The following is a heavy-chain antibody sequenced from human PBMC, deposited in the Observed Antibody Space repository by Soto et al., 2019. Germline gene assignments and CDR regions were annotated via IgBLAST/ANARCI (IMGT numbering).Heavy chain of an antibody. Sequence: QITLNESGPTLVKPTQTLTLTCSFSGFSLSTRGVGVGWIRQPPGKALEWLALIYWDDDKRSSPSLSSRLTVTKDTSKIQLVLTMTNMDPVDTATYYCAHFRDYGQIDYWAQGTLVTVSS. CDR3: AHFRDYGQIDY. D-gene: IGHD4-17*01. CDR2: IYWDDDK. CDR1: GFSLSTRGVG. J-gene: IGHJ4*02. V-gene: IGHV2-5*02.